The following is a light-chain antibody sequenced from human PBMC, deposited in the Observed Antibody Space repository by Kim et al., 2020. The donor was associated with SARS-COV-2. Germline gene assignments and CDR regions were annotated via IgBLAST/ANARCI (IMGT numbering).Light chain of an antibody. Sequence: ELTQPPSASASLGASVTLTCTLSSGYSNYKVDWYQQRPGKGPRFVMRVGTGGIVGSKGDGIPDCFSVLGSGLNRYLTIKNIQEEDESDYHCGADHGSGSNFVVFGGGTQLTVL. V-gene: IGLV9-49*01. CDR1: SGYSNYK. J-gene: IGLJ2*01. CDR3: GADHGSGSNFVV. CDR2: VGTGGIVG.